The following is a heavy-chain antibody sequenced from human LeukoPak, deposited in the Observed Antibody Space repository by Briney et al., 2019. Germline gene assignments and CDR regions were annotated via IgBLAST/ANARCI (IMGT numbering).Heavy chain of an antibody. CDR2: IYYSGST. CDR3: ARGTDTAMARGIVY. V-gene: IGHV4-59*01. CDR1: GGSISSYY. Sequence: SETLSLTCTVSGGSISSYYWSWIRQPPGKGLEWIGYIYYSGSTNYNPSLKSRVTISVDTSKNQFSLKLSSVTAADTAVYYCARGTDTAMARGIVYWGQGTLVTVSS. J-gene: IGHJ4*02. D-gene: IGHD5-18*01.